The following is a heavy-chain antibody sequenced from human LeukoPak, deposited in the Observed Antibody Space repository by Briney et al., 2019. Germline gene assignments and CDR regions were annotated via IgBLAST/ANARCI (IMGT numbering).Heavy chain of an antibody. Sequence: GGSLRLSXAASGFTFSNYWMSWVRQAPGKGLEWVANIKQDGSEKYYVDSVKGRFTISRDNAKNSLYLQMNSLRAEDTAVYYCARESGYYHYFDYWGQGTLVTVSS. V-gene: IGHV3-7*01. D-gene: IGHD3-22*01. CDR1: GFTFSNYW. CDR2: IKQDGSEK. CDR3: ARESGYYHYFDY. J-gene: IGHJ4*02.